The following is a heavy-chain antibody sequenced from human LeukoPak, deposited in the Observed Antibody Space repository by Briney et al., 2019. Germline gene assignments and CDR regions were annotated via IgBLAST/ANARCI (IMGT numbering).Heavy chain of an antibody. J-gene: IGHJ4*02. Sequence: SVKVSCKASGGTFSSYAISWVRQAPGQGLEWMGGIIPIFGTANYAQKFQGRVTITTDVSTSTAYMELSSLRSEDTAVYYCARDGWYSSSPFDYWGQGTLVTVSS. CDR3: ARDGWYSSSPFDY. CDR2: IIPIFGTA. D-gene: IGHD6-6*01. CDR1: GGTFSSYA. V-gene: IGHV1-69*05.